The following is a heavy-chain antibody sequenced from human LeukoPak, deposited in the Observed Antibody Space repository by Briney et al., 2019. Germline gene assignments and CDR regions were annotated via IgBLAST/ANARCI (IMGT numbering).Heavy chain of an antibody. Sequence: ASVKVSCKASGYTFTSYHMHWVRQAPGQGLEWMGGIIPIFGTANYAQKFQGRVTITADESTSTAYMELSSLRSEDTAVYYCARDQNYDSSGHYHFDYWGQGTLVTVSS. CDR2: IIPIFGTA. D-gene: IGHD3-22*01. J-gene: IGHJ4*02. V-gene: IGHV1-69*13. CDR1: GYTFTSYH. CDR3: ARDQNYDSSGHYHFDY.